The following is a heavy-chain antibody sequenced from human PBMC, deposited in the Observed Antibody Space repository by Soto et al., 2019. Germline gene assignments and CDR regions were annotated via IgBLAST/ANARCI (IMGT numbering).Heavy chain of an antibody. V-gene: IGHV5-51*01. D-gene: IGHD1-26*01. CDR2: IYPGDSDT. CDR3: ATQPRGIVGATLPR. CDR1: GYIFTSYW. Sequence: VESLKISCKGSGYIFTSYWIGCVLQMPGNGLEWMGIIYPGDSDTRYSPSFQGQVTISADRSISTAYLQWSSLKASDTAMYYCATQPRGIVGATLPRWGQGTLVTVSS. J-gene: IGHJ4*02.